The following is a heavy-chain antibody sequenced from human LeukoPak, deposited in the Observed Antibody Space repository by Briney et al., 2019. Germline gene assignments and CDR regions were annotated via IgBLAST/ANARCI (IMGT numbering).Heavy chain of an antibody. J-gene: IGHJ4*02. CDR3: ARPRREIDDYGDYGQFDY. D-gene: IGHD4-17*01. CDR1: GGTFSSYA. CDR2: IIPIFGTA. V-gene: IGHV1-69*13. Sequence: ASVKVSCKASGGTFSSYAISWVRQAPGQGLEWMGGIIPIFGTANYAQKFQGRVTITADESTSTAYMELSSLRSEDTAVYYCARPRREIDDYGDYGQFDYWGRGTLVTVSS.